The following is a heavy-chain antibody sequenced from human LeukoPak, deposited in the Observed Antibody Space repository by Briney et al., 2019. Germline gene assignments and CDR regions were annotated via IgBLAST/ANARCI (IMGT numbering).Heavy chain of an antibody. D-gene: IGHD2-2*01. CDR1: GGSISRGGYY. CDR2: IYYSGST. J-gene: IGHJ5*02. CDR3: AREVVPAAIRDLRWFDP. V-gene: IGHV4-31*03. Sequence: SQTLSLTCTVSGGSISRGGYYWSWIRQHPGKGLEWIGYIYYSGSTYYNPSLKSRVTISVDTSKNQFSLKLSSVTAADTAVYYCAREVVPAAIRDLRWFDPWGQGTLVTVSS.